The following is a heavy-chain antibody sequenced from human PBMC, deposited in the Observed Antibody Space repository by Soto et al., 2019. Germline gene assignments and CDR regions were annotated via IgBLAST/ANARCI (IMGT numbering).Heavy chain of an antibody. CDR3: ARENLGYCSSTSCLNWFDP. CDR1: GGSISSGGYY. V-gene: IGHV4-31*03. J-gene: IGHJ5*02. Sequence: SETLSLTCTVSGGSISSGGYYWSWIRQHPGKGLEWIGYIYYSGSTYYNPSLKSRVTISVDTSKNQFSLKLSSVTAADTAVYYCARENLGYCSSTSCLNWFDPWGQGTLVTVSS. D-gene: IGHD2-2*01. CDR2: IYYSGST.